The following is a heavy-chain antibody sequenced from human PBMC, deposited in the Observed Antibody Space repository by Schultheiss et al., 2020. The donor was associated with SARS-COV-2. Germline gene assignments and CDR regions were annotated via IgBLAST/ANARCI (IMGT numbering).Heavy chain of an antibody. Sequence: ASVKVSCKASGYTFTSYGISWVRQAPGQGLEWMGWISAYNGNTNYAQRLQGRVTMTTDTSTTTAYMELRSLRSDDTAVYYCARDLGAVRAVVTAYYWGQGTLVTVSS. J-gene: IGHJ4*02. CDR3: ARDLGAVRAVVTAYY. V-gene: IGHV1-18*04. CDR1: GYTFTSYG. CDR2: ISAYNGNT. D-gene: IGHD2-21*02.